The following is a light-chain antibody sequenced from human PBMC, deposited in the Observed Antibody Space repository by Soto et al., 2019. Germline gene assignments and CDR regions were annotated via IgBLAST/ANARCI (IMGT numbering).Light chain of an antibody. J-gene: IGKJ5*01. CDR3: QQSYSTPIT. Sequence: DIRMTQSPSSLSASGGDRVTITCRASQSISTYLNWYQQKPGKAPKVLIYAASNLQSGVPPRFSGSGSGTDVTLTISSLQPEDVATYFCQQSYSTPITFGQGTRLEIK. V-gene: IGKV1-39*01. CDR2: AAS. CDR1: QSISTY.